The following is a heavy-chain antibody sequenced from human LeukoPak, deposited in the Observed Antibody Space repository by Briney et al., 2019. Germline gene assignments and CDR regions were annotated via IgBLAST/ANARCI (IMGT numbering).Heavy chain of an antibody. CDR3: ARGVYIAAAQYGY. J-gene: IGHJ4*02. D-gene: IGHD6-13*01. Sequence: PSETLSLTCTLSGGSISSYYWRWIRQPPGKGLEWIGYIYYSGTTNYNPSLKSRVTISVDTSKNQFSLKLSSVTAADTAVYYCARGVYIAAAQYGYWGQGTLVTVSS. CDR2: IYYSGTT. V-gene: IGHV4-59*01. CDR1: GGSISSYY.